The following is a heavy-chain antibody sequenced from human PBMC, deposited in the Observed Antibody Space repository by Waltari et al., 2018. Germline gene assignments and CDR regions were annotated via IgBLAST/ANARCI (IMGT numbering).Heavy chain of an antibody. CDR3: AREAVYYYDSSGSYY. CDR1: GFTFSNYW. V-gene: IGHV3-7*01. J-gene: IGHJ4*02. Sequence: EVQLVESGGGLVQPGGSLRLSCAASGFTFSNYWMNWLRQAPGKGLEWVANVQHDGTEKYYLDSVKGRFTISRDNAKSSLYLQMDSLRAEDTAIYYCAREAVYYYDSSGSYYWGQGTLVTVSS. CDR2: VQHDGTEK. D-gene: IGHD3-22*01.